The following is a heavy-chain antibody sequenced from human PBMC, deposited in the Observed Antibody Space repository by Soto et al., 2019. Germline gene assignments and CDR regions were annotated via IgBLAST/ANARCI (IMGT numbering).Heavy chain of an antibody. V-gene: IGHV3-23*01. CDR3: AKSISVRWAQFAS. J-gene: IGHJ5*01. D-gene: IGHD3-3*02. CDR1: GFTFNNYA. CDR2: IHDSGGPT. Sequence: EVQLLESGGGLVQPGGSLRLSCAGSGFTFNNYAMSWVRQAPGKGLEWVSNIHDSGGPTYYTDSVKGRFTISRDNSKNPLYLTMTSLGGEDTAVYYCAKSISVRWAQFASWGHGSLVVVFS.